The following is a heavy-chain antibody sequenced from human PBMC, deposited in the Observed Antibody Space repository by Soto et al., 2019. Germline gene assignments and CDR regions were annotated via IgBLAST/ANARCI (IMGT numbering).Heavy chain of an antibody. J-gene: IGHJ4*02. CDR3: AKHKGSRYAIDF. CDR2: IRLDYST. D-gene: IGHD3-16*01. Sequence: EVHLLESGGDLVQPGGSLRLSCAGTGFTFSTSAMTWVRQAPGRGLEWVSHIRLDYSTYYADFVKGRFTVSRDNSKNTLHLQMSSLRAEDTAVYYCAKHKGSRYAIDFWGQGTLVTVSP. V-gene: IGHV3-23*05. CDR1: GFTFSTSA.